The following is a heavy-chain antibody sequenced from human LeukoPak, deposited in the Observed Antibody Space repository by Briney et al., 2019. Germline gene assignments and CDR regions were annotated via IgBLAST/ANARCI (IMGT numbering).Heavy chain of an antibody. J-gene: IGHJ4*02. Sequence: RPGGSLRLSCSASGFTFSSYEMNSVRQAPEKGLEWVSYISSSGSTIYYADSVKGRFTISRDNAKNSLYLQMNSLRAEDTAVYYCARGRKLGIDYWGQGTLVTVSS. CDR3: ARGRKLGIDY. D-gene: IGHD7-27*01. CDR2: ISSSGSTI. V-gene: IGHV3-48*03. CDR1: GFTFSSYE.